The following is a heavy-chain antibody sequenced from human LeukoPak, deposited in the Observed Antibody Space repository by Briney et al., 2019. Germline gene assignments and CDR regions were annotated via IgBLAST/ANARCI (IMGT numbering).Heavy chain of an antibody. CDR2: ISSSSSSYI. CDR3: ARDQRVYFDWLGGAFDI. Sequence: KPGGSLRLSCAASGFTFSSYSMNWVRQAPGKGLEWVSSISSSSSSYIYYADSVKGRFTISRDNAKNSLYLQMNSLRAEDTAVYYCARDQRVYFDWLGGAFDIWGQGTMVTVSS. V-gene: IGHV3-21*01. CDR1: GFTFSSYS. D-gene: IGHD3-9*01. J-gene: IGHJ3*02.